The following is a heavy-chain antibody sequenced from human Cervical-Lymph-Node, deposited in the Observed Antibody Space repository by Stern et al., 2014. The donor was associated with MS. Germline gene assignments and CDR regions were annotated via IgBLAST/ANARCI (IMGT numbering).Heavy chain of an antibody. CDR3: ARLRVGNITRDY. V-gene: IGHV7-4-1*02. CDR2: INTNTWIP. CDR1: GYTFTHYG. J-gene: IGHJ4*02. Sequence: LVQSGSELKKPGASVKVSCKASGYTFTHYGINWVRQAPGQGLEWMGLINTNTWIPTYAQAFTGRFVFSFDASVSTAYLHISNLKADDTAIYYCARLRVGNITRDYWGPGTLVTVSS. D-gene: IGHD1-26*01.